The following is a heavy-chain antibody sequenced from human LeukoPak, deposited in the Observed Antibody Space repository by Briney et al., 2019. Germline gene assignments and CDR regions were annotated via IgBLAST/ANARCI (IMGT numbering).Heavy chain of an antibody. J-gene: IGHJ4*02. V-gene: IGHV4-61*05. CDR3: ARRYSSSWYQYYFDY. CDR1: GGSISSTTYY. Sequence: SETLSLTCTVSGGSISSTTYYWGWIRQPPGKGLEWIGYIYYSGSTNYNPSLKSRVTISVDTSKNQFSLKLSSVTAADTAVYYCARRYSSSWYQYYFDYWGQGTLVTVSS. D-gene: IGHD6-13*01. CDR2: IYYSGST.